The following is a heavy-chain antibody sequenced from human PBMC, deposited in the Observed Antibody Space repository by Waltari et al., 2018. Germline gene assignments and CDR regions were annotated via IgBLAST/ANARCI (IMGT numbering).Heavy chain of an antibody. D-gene: IGHD4-17*01. V-gene: IGHV5-51*01. CDR1: GYSFTNYW. CDR3: ARHLGYGGNIDIDY. Sequence: EVQLVQAGAAVQKPGESLKISCPGSGYSFTNYWIGWVRQMPGKGLEWMGIIYPGDSYTRYSPSFQGQVTISADKSISTAYLQWSSLKASDTAMYYCARHLGYGGNIDIDYWGQGTLVTVSS. J-gene: IGHJ4*02. CDR2: IYPGDSYT.